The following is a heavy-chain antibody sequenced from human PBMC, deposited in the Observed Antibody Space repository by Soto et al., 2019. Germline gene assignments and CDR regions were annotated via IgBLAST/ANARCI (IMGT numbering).Heavy chain of an antibody. J-gene: IGHJ6*02. CDR3: ARDQPIQGAAIDCGMDV. CDR1: GYTFTSYG. Sequence: QVQLVQSGAEVKTPGASVKVSCKASGYTFTSYGISWVRQAPGQGLEWMGWISAYNGKTNYAQKLQGRVTMTKDTSTSTAYMELRSLRSDDTAVYYCARDQPIQGAAIDCGMDVWGQGTTVTVSS. CDR2: ISAYNGKT. V-gene: IGHV1-18*01. D-gene: IGHD6-25*01.